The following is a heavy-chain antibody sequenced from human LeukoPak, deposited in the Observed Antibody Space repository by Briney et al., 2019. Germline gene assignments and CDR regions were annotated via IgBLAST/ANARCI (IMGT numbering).Heavy chain of an antibody. CDR3: ARGRDCSSTSCYKVYYYYMDV. V-gene: IGHV1-18*01. D-gene: IGHD2-2*02. J-gene: IGHJ6*03. CDR2: ISAYNGDT. CDR1: GYTFTTYG. Sequence: ASVKVSCKASGYTFTTYGISWVRQAPGQGLEWMGWISAYNGDTNYAQKLQDRVTMTADTSTSTAYMELRSLRSDDTAVYYCARGRDCSSTSCYKVYYYYMDVWGKGTTVTVSS.